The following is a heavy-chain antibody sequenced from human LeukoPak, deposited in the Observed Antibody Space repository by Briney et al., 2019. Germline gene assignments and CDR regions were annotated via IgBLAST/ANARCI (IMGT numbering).Heavy chain of an antibody. V-gene: IGHV7-4-1*02. D-gene: IGHD1-26*01. CDR2: IDTNTGNP. J-gene: IGHJ4*02. CDR3: ARGGAFDY. Sequence: GASVKVSCKASGYTFTSYHIDWVRQAPGQGLERMGWIDTNTGNPTYAQGFTGRFVFSLDTSVSTAYLQISSLKAEDTAVYYCARGGAFDYWGQGTLVTVSS. CDR1: GYTFTSYH.